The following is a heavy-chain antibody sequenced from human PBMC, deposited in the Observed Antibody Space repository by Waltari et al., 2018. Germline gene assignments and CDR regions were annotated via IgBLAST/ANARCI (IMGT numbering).Heavy chain of an antibody. CDR3: AKDTGGYCSGGSCYSFGAFDI. CDR2: ISWNSGSI. CDR1: GFTFDDYA. J-gene: IGHJ3*02. V-gene: IGHV3-9*03. D-gene: IGHD2-15*01. Sequence: EVQLVESGGGLVQPGRSLRLSCAASGFTFDDYAMHWVRQAPGKGLEWVSGISWNSGSIGYADSVKGRFTISRDNAKNSLYLQMNSLRAEDMALYYCAKDTGGYCSGGSCYSFGAFDIWGQGTMVTVSS.